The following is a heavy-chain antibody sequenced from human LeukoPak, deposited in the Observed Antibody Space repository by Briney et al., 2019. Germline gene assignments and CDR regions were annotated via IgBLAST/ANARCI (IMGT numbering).Heavy chain of an antibody. CDR2: IIPIFGTA. J-gene: IGHJ5*02. V-gene: IGHV1-69*05. CDR3: ARDKSIAAAGRFDP. CDR1: GGTFSSYA. D-gene: IGHD6-13*01. Sequence: SVKVSCKASGGTFSSYAISWVRQAPGQGLEWMGRIIPIFGTANYAQKFQGRVTITTDESASTAYMELSSLRSEDTAVYYCARDKSIAAAGRFDPWGQGTLVTVSS.